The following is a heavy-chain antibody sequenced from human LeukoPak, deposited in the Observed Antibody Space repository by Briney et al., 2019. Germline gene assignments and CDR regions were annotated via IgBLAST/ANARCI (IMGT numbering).Heavy chain of an antibody. CDR2: TSSDLNVK. D-gene: IGHD3-10*01. V-gene: IGHV3-30-3*01. CDR3: AREGYYGSGSPPSLYFDY. CDR1: GFTFRNYV. Sequence: GGSLRLSCAASGFTFRNYVIHWVRQAAGKGLEWVAVTSSDLNVKLYADSVKGRFTISRDNSRSTLYLRMNSLRPEDTAIYYCAREGYYGSGSPPSLYFDYWGQGTLVTVSS. J-gene: IGHJ4*02.